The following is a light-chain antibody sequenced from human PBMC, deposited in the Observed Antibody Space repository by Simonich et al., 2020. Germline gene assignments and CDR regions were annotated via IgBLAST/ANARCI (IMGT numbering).Light chain of an antibody. V-gene: IGLV3-19*01. J-gene: IGLJ2*01. CDR1: SLRSYY. CDR3: NSRDSSGNVV. Sequence: SSELTQDPAVSVALGQTVRITFQGDSLRSYYASWYQQKPGQAPVLVIYGKNNRPSGIPDRFSGSRSGNTASLTITGAQAEDEADYYCNSRDSSGNVVFGGGTKLTVL. CDR2: GKN.